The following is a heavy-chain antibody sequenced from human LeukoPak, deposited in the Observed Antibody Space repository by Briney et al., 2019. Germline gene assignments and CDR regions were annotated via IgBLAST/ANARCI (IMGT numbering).Heavy chain of an antibody. CDR1: GTTFRSYA. Sequence: SVKVSCKASGTTFRSYAINWVRQAPGQGLEWMGAIIPSFGTVKYAQKFQGRVTMTADESTSTAYMDLNYLRSDDTAVYFCARVTSANEYSYGFHFDYWGQGTLVTVSS. J-gene: IGHJ4*02. D-gene: IGHD5-18*01. V-gene: IGHV1-69*01. CDR2: IIPSFGTV. CDR3: ARVTSANEYSYGFHFDY.